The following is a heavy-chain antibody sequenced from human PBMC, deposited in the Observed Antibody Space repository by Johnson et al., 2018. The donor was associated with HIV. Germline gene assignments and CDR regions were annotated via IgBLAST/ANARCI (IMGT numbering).Heavy chain of an antibody. Sequence: VQVVESGGGLVQPGGSLRLSCAASEFTFSNYDMHWVRQATGKGLEWVSAIGSAGDTYYPGSVKGRFPISRENAKNSLYLQMNSLTAGDTAVYYCARGYYYGSGSYYNSGAFDIWGQGTMVTVSS. CDR2: IGSAGDT. V-gene: IGHV3-13*01. J-gene: IGHJ3*02. D-gene: IGHD3-10*01. CDR1: EFTFSNYD. CDR3: ARGYYYGSGSYYNSGAFDI.